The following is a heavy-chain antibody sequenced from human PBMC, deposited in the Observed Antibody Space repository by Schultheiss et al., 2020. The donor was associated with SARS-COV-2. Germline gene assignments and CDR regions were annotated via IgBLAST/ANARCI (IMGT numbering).Heavy chain of an antibody. CDR3: ASSSSWYHYYGMDV. CDR2: IYSGGST. Sequence: GESLKISCAASGFTFSSYAMSWVRQAPGKGLEWVSVIYSGGSTYYADSVKGRFTISRDNSKNTLYLQMNSLRAEDTAVYYCASSSSWYHYYGMDVWGQGTTVTVSS. D-gene: IGHD6-13*01. V-gene: IGHV3-66*01. CDR1: GFTFSSYA. J-gene: IGHJ6*02.